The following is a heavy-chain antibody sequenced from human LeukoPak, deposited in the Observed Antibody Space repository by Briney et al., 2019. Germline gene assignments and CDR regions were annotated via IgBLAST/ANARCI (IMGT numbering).Heavy chain of an antibody. V-gene: IGHV3-48*01. CDR2: ISSSSSTI. D-gene: IGHD3-3*01. CDR1: GFIFSSYR. Sequence: GGSLRLSCAASGFIFSSYRMNWVRQAPGKGLEWVSYISSSSSTIYYADSVKGRFTISRDNAKNSLYLQMNSLRAEDTAVYYCARDGSGYDFWSGYYSYYYGMDVWGQGTTVTVSS. CDR3: ARDGSGYDFWSGYYSYYYGMDV. J-gene: IGHJ6*02.